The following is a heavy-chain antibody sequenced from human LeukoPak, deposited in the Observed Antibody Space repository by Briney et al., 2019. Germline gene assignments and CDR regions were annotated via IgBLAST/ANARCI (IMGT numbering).Heavy chain of an antibody. D-gene: IGHD1/OR15-1a*01. CDR2: IFPGDSET. CDR3: ATSESQTKFDY. CDR1: GYSFTTLW. V-gene: IGHV5-51*01. J-gene: IGHJ4*02. Sequence: GESLKISCKGSGYSFTTLWIGWVRQMPGKGLEWMGIIFPGDSETLYSASLQGQVTISADKSINTAYLQWSSLKASDTAMYYCATSESQTKFDYWGQGTLVTVSS.